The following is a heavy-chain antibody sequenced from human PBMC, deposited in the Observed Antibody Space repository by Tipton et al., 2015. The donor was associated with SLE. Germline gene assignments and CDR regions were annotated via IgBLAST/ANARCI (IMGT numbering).Heavy chain of an antibody. J-gene: IGHJ3*02. Sequence: TLSLTCTVSGGSINSGSYYWSWIRQPAGKGLEWIGRIYTSGSTNYNPSLKSRVTISVDTSKNQFSLKLSSVTAADTAVYYCARERGGYCSSTSCFDAFDIWGQGTMVTVSS. CDR3: ARERGGYCSSTSCFDAFDI. CDR2: IYTSGST. D-gene: IGHD2-2*01. CDR1: GGSINSGSYY. V-gene: IGHV4-61*02.